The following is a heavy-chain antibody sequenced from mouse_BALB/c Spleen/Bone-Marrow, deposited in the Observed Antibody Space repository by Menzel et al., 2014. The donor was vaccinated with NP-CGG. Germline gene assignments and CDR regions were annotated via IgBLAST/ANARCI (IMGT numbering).Heavy chain of an antibody. CDR3: ARGGNRDDFDY. Sequence: EVQGVESGGGLVQPGGSRKLSCAASGFTFSSFGMHWVRQAPEKGLEWVAYISSGSSTIYYADTVKGRFTISRDNPKNTLFLQMTSLRSEDTAMYYCARGGNRDDFDYWGQGTTLTVSS. J-gene: IGHJ2*01. V-gene: IGHV5-17*02. CDR2: ISSGSSTI. D-gene: IGHD4-1*01. CDR1: GFTFSSFG.